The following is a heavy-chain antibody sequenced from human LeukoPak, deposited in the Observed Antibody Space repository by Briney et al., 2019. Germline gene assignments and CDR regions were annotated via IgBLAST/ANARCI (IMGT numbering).Heavy chain of an antibody. CDR1: GFTFSSYW. D-gene: IGHD1/OR15-1a*01. CDR2: INQDGSEK. V-gene: IGHV3-7*01. J-gene: IGHJ3*02. Sequence: GGSLRLSCAVSGFTFSSYWMTWVRQAPGKGLEWVANINQDGSEKNYIDSVKGRLTISRDNAKNSLYLQMNSLRAEDTAMYYCARSNNGAFDIWGQGTMVTVSS. CDR3: ARSNNGAFDI.